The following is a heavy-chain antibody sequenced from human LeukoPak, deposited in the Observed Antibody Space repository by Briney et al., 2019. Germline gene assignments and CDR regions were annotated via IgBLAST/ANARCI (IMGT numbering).Heavy chain of an antibody. Sequence: GGSLRLSCAASGFTFSNYGIHWVRQAPGKGLEWVAVISNTGSNKYYADSVKGRFTVSRDNSKSTVYLQMNSQRTEDTSVYYCAKWGSGYYFDYWGQGTLVTVPS. D-gene: IGHD3-16*01. V-gene: IGHV3-30*18. J-gene: IGHJ4*02. CDR3: AKWGSGYYFDY. CDR2: ISNTGSNK. CDR1: GFTFSNYG.